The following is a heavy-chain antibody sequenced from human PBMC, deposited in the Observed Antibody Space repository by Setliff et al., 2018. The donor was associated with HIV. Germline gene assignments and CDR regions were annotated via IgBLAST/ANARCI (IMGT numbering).Heavy chain of an antibody. CDR1: GYTFTSYG. D-gene: IGHD3-16*01. CDR2: ISAYNGNT. CDR3: ARDRSIIMTFGGGNDAFDI. V-gene: IGHV1-18*01. Sequence: ASVKVSCKASGYTFTSYGISWVRQAPGQGLEWMGWISAYNGNTNYAQKFQGRVTMTTDTSTTTAYMELRSLRSDGTAVYYCARDRSIIMTFGGGNDAFDIWGQGTMVTVSS. J-gene: IGHJ3*02.